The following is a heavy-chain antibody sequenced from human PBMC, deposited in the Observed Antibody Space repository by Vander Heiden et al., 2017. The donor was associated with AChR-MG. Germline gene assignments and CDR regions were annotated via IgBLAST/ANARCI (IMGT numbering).Heavy chain of an antibody. CDR2: IIPIFGTA. V-gene: IGHV1-69*06. CDR3: ASYCSSTSCFADYYYYGMDV. J-gene: IGHJ6*02. D-gene: IGHD2-2*01. CDR1: GGTFSSYA. Sequence: QVQLVQSGAEVKKPGSSVKVSCKASGGTFSSYAISWVRQAPGQGLEWIGGIIPIFGTANYAQKFQGRVTITADKSTSTAYMELSSLRSEDTAVYYCASYCSSTSCFADYYYYGMDVWGQGTTVTVSS.